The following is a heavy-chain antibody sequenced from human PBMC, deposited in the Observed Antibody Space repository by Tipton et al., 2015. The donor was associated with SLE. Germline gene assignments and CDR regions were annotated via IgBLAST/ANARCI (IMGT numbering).Heavy chain of an antibody. D-gene: IGHD2-15*01. V-gene: IGHV4-59*01. J-gene: IGHJ3*02. Sequence: TLSLTCAVYGGSISSYYWSWIRQPPGMGLEWIGYIYYSGSTNYKPSLKSRVTISVDTSKNQFSLKLSSVTAADTAVYYCARAEGSWDAFDIWGQGTMVTVSS. CDR2: IYYSGST. CDR3: ARAEGSWDAFDI. CDR1: GGSISSYY.